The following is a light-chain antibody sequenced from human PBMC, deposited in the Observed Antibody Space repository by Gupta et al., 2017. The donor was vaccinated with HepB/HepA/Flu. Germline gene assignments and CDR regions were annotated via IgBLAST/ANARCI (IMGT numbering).Light chain of an antibody. V-gene: IGLV1-40*01. CDR3: QSYDTSLHVV. Sequence: QSVLTQPPSVSGAPGQRVTISCTGSSSNIGIGHDVHWYQQLPGTAPKLLIYGNIYRPSGVPDRFSASKSVTSASLAISGLQAEDEAVYYCQSYDTSLHVVFGGWTKLTVL. CDR1: SSNIGIGHD. J-gene: IGLJ2*01. CDR2: GNI.